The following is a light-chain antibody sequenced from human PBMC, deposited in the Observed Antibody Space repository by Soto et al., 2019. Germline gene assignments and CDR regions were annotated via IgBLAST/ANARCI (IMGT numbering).Light chain of an antibody. Sequence: QSVLTQPPSVSGAPGQRVTISCAGSSSSIGAGYDVHGYQQLPGAAPKLLIYANSNQPSGVPDRFSGSKSGTSASLAITGLQAEDEADYYCQSYDSSLYGYVFGSGTKVTVL. CDR1: SSSIGAGYD. J-gene: IGLJ1*01. V-gene: IGLV1-40*01. CDR3: QSYDSSLYGYV. CDR2: ANS.